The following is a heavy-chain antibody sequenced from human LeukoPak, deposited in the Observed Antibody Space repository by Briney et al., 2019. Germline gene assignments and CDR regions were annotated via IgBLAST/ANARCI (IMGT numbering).Heavy chain of an antibody. CDR1: GFTFSSYG. CDR2: ISYDGSNK. D-gene: IGHD2-21*02. J-gene: IGHJ4*01. Sequence: GGSLRLSCAASGFTFSSYGMHWVRQAPGKGLEWVAVISYDGSNKYYADSVKGRFTISRDNSKNTLYLQMNSLRVEDTAVYYCAKVLSGGDSVGWYFDYWGQEPWSPSPQ. V-gene: IGHV3-30*18. CDR3: AKVLSGGDSVGWYFDY.